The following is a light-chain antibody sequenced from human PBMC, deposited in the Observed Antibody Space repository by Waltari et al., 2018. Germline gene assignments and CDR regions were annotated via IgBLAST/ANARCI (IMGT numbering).Light chain of an antibody. CDR1: SNNVGNQG. CDR3: SAWDSGLTVWL. CDR2: RNN. Sequence: QAGLTQPPSVSADLRQTATLTCTGNSNNVGNQGAAWLQQHQGRPPKLVSYRNNTRLSGISERFSASRSGNTASLTISELQPEDETDYYCSAWDSGLTVWLFGGGTKLTVL. J-gene: IGLJ3*02. V-gene: IGLV10-54*04.